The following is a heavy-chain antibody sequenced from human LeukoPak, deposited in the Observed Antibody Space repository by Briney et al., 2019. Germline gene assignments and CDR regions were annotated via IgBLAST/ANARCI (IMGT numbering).Heavy chain of an antibody. Sequence: GGSLRLSCAASGFTFSSYAMSWVRQAQGKGLEWVSAISGSGGSTYYADSVKGRFTISRDNSKNTLYLQMNSLRAEDTAVYYCAKDKAAFPDFDYWGQGTLVTVSS. D-gene: IGHD2-15*01. CDR1: GFTFSSYA. J-gene: IGHJ4*02. CDR2: ISGSGGST. CDR3: AKDKAAFPDFDY. V-gene: IGHV3-23*01.